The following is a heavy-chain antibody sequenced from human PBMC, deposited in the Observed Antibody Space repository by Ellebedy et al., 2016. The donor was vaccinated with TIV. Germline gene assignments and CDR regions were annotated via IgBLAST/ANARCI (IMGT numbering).Heavy chain of an antibody. Sequence: GESLKISCAASGFTVSSYSMNWVRQAPGKGLEWVAYMSSSISSSSSIVYYSDSVKGRFTISRDNAKNSVLLQLNSLGAEATSVYYCPVDCSGGGCYPYWGQGTLVTVSS. CDR1: GFTVSSYS. CDR2: MSSSISSSSSIV. CDR3: PVDCSGGGCYPY. J-gene: IGHJ4*02. V-gene: IGHV3-48*01. D-gene: IGHD2-15*01.